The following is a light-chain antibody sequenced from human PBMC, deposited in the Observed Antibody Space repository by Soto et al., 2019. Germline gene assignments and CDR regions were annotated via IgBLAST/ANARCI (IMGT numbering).Light chain of an antibody. CDR2: DVN. Sequence: QSALTQPASVSGSPGQWIAISCTGTSSDVGGYNYVSWYQQHPGKAPKLMVCDVNDRPSGVSDRFSGSKSGNTASLTISGLQAEDEADYYCSSYTSSSTYVFGTGTKVT. CDR1: SSDVGGYNY. J-gene: IGLJ1*01. CDR3: SSYTSSSTYV. V-gene: IGLV2-14*01.